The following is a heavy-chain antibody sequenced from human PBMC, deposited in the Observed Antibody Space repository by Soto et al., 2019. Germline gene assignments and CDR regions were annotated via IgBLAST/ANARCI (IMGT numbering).Heavy chain of an antibody. J-gene: IGHJ6*01. D-gene: IGHD4-17*01. CDR2: IKSKTDGGTT. V-gene: IGHV3-15*01. CDR3: TTGVFSSYGDYNYYFHVLAV. Sequence: KGLEWVGRIKSKTDGGTTDYAAPVKGRFTISRDDSKNTLYLQMNSLKSEDTAVYYCTTGVFSSYGDYNYYFHVLAVRVQG.